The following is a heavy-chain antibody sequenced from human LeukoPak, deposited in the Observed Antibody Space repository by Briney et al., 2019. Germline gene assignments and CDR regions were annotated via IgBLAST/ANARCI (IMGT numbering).Heavy chain of an antibody. D-gene: IGHD6-19*01. Sequence: SETLSLTCAVYGETFSGFYWTWIRQPPGKGLEWIGEINHSGSTNYNPSLKSRVTISADTSKNQFSLKMRSVTAADTAVYYCAPRPGMIAVAEEFDYWGQGSLVTVSS. V-gene: IGHV4-34*08. J-gene: IGHJ4*02. CDR1: GETFSGFY. CDR3: APRPGMIAVAEEFDY. CDR2: INHSGST.